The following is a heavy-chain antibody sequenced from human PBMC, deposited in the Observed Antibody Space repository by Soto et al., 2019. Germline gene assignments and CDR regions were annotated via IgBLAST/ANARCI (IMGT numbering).Heavy chain of an antibody. D-gene: IGHD3-16*01. J-gene: IGHJ4*02. CDR2: IHPSGDTT. V-gene: IGHV1-46*02. Sequence: QVQLVQSGAEVKEPGASVKVSCKASGFTFQNYHMHWVRQAPGQGLEWMGIIHPSGDTTTYAQNFRGRLAMTRDTSTSTAYMELSSLTSEDTAVYYFAKDLWGSWTVDYWGQGTLITVSS. CDR3: AKDLWGSWTVDY. CDR1: GFTFQNYH.